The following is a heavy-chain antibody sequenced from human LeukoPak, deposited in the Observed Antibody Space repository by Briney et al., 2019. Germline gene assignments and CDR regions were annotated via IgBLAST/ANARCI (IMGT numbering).Heavy chain of an antibody. J-gene: IGHJ4*02. V-gene: IGHV3-30*03. Sequence: PGGSLRLSCAASGFTFSSYWMSWVRQAPGKGLEWVAVISYDGSNKYYADSVKGRFTISRDNSKNTLYLQMNSLRAEDTAVYYCASGIAAAKWGQGTLVTVSS. CDR2: ISYDGSNK. CDR1: GFTFSSYW. CDR3: ASGIAAAK. D-gene: IGHD6-13*01.